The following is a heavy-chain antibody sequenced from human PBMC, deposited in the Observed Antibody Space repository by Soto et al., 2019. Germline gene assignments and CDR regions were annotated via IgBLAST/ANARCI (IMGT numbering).Heavy chain of an antibody. Sequence: GGSLRLSCAASGFTFSSYEMNWVRQAPGKGLEWVSYISSSGSTIYYADSVKGRFTISRDNAKNSLYLQMNSLRAEDTAVYYGARDREHSSSLNHGYNGFDPWGQGTLVTVSS. V-gene: IGHV3-48*03. CDR1: GFTFSSYE. CDR3: ARDREHSSSLNHGYNGFDP. CDR2: ISSSGSTI. J-gene: IGHJ5*02. D-gene: IGHD6-13*01.